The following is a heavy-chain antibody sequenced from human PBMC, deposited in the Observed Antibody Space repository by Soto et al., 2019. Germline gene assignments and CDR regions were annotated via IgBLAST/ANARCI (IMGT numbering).Heavy chain of an antibody. V-gene: IGHV3-30-3*01. Sequence: GGSLRLSCAAPGFSFIIHALHWVRQAPGKGLEWVAVISPGGTNQYYADSVKGRFTISRDTSKSSLYLQMTGLSPEDTAVYYCASGAAFYYDISRYWGQGTLVTFSS. J-gene: IGHJ4*02. CDR1: GFSFIIHA. CDR2: ISPGGTNQ. CDR3: ASGAAFYYDISRY. D-gene: IGHD3-22*01.